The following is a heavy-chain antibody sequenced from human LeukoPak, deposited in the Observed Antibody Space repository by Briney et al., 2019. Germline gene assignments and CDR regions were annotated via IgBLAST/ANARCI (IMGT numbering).Heavy chain of an antibody. D-gene: IGHD4-23*01. CDR2: ISSSSSYI. Sequence: GGSLRLSCAASGFTFSSYSMNWVRQAPGKGLEWVSSISSSSSYIYYADSVKGRFTISRDNAKNSLYLQMNSLRAEDTAVYYCARESTTVVTRAFDYWGQGTLVTVSS. CDR1: GFTFSSYS. CDR3: ARESTTVVTRAFDY. V-gene: IGHV3-21*01. J-gene: IGHJ4*02.